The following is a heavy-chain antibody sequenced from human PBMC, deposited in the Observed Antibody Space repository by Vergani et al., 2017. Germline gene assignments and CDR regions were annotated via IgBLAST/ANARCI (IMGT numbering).Heavy chain of an antibody. CDR3: ARDKTGYWYLDL. Sequence: QVQLVQSGAEVKKPGASVKVSCKASGYTFTSYGINWVRQAPGQGLEWMGWISAYNGNTNYAQELQGRVTMTTDTYKSTAYMALRRLRADDTAVYFCARDKTGYWYLDLWGRGTLVTVSS. D-gene: IGHD3-9*01. J-gene: IGHJ2*01. CDR1: GYTFTSYG. CDR2: ISAYNGNT. V-gene: IGHV1-18*04.